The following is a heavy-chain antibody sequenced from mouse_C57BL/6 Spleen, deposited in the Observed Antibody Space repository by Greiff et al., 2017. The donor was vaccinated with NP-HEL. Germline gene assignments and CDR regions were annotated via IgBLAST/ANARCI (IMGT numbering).Heavy chain of an antibody. Sequence: EVKLMESGGGLVKPGGSLKLSCAASGFTFSSYTMSWVRQTPEKRLEWVATISGGGGNTYYPDSVKGRFTISRDNAKNTLYLQMSSLKSEDTAMYYCARHGRGGYAWFAYWGQGTLVTVSA. CDR1: GFTFSSYT. D-gene: IGHD2-2*01. V-gene: IGHV5-9*04. CDR2: ISGGGGNT. CDR3: ARHGRGGYAWFAY. J-gene: IGHJ3*01.